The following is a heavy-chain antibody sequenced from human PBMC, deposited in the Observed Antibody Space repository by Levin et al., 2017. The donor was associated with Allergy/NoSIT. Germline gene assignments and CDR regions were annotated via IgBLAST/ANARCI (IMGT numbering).Heavy chain of an antibody. J-gene: IGHJ4*02. CDR3: ARVHTGGDQTLFRDY. V-gene: IGHV3-48*03. CDR1: GFTFSSYE. Sequence: SCAASGFTFSSYEMNWVRQAPGKGLEWVSYISSSGSTIYYADSVKGRFTISRDNAKNSLYLQMNSLRAEDTAVYYCARVHTGGDQTLFRDYWGQGTLVTVSS. CDR2: ISSSGSTI. D-gene: IGHD4-17*01.